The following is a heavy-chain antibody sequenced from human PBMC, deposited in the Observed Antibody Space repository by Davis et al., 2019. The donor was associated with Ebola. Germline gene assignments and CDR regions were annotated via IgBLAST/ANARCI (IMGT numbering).Heavy chain of an antibody. V-gene: IGHV3-33*08. Sequence: GESLKISCAASGFTFSDHYMSWIRQAPGKGLEWVAVIWYDGSNKYYADSVKGRFTISRDNSKNTLYLQMNSLRAEDTAVYFCARGVAVGGFYFDYWGQGTLVTVSS. D-gene: IGHD6-19*01. CDR1: GFTFSDHY. CDR2: IWYDGSNK. CDR3: ARGVAVGGFYFDY. J-gene: IGHJ4*02.